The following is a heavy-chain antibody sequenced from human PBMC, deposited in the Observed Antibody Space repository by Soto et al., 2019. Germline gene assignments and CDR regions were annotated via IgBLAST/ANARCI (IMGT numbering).Heavy chain of an antibody. J-gene: IGHJ4*02. Sequence: ASVKVSCKASGGTFSSYAISWVRQAPGQGLEWMGGIIPIFGTANYAQKFQGRVTITADESTSTAYMELSSLRSEDTAVYYCARGWDYSKASDYWGQGTLVTVSS. CDR2: IIPIFGTA. CDR3: ARGWDYSKASDY. CDR1: GGTFSSYA. V-gene: IGHV1-69*13. D-gene: IGHD4-4*01.